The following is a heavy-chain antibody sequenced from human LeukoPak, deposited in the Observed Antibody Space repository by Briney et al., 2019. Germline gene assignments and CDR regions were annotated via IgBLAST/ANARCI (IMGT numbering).Heavy chain of an antibody. CDR3: ARGDYLGSDWFDP. Sequence: GGSLRLSCAASGFTFSSYWMHWVRQAPGKGLVRVSRINSDGSSTSYADSVKGRFTISRDNAKNTLYLQMNSLRAEDTAVYYCARGDYLGSDWFDPWGQGTLVTVSS. V-gene: IGHV3-74*01. J-gene: IGHJ5*02. CDR2: INSDGSST. CDR1: GFTFSSYW. D-gene: IGHD4-17*01.